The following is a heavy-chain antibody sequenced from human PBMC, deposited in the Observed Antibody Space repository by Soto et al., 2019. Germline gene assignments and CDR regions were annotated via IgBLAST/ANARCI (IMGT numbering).Heavy chain of an antibody. V-gene: IGHV4-30-4*01. CDR3: ARLRWETENNWFDP. D-gene: IGHD1-26*01. Sequence: TLSLTCTVSGDSINSVDHYWSWIRQPPGKGLEWMGYIYHSGSTHYNPSLNSRLTISIDTSTNRFSLNLTSVTAADTAVYFCARLRWETENNWFDPWGQGALVTVSS. J-gene: IGHJ5*02. CDR1: GDSINSVDHY. CDR2: IYHSGST.